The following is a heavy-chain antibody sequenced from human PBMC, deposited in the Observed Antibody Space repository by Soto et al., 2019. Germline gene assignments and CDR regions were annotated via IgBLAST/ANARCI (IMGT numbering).Heavy chain of an antibody. J-gene: IGHJ4*02. D-gene: IGHD2-2*01. V-gene: IGHV5-51*01. CDR3: ARRGKWPSVDY. CDR1: GYSFTSYW. Sequence: GEALNISCKGSGYSFTSYWIGWVRQMPGKGLEWMGIIYPGDSDTRYSPSFQGQVTISADKSISTAYLQWSSLKASDTAMYYWARRGKWPSVDYWGQGTLVTVSS. CDR2: IYPGDSDT.